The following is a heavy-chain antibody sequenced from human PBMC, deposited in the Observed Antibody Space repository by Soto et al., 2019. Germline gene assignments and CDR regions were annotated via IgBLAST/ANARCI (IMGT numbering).Heavy chain of an antibody. CDR2: INHSGST. CDR3: AGTPSTPESYDILTGYPN. Sequence: PXATRALTCAVYGGSFSGYYWSWMRQPPGKGLEWIGEINHSGSTNYNPSLKSRVTISVDTSKNQFSLKLSSVTAADTAVYYCAGTPSTPESYDILTGYPNWGQGALVTVSS. CDR1: GGSFSGYY. J-gene: IGHJ4*02. D-gene: IGHD3-9*01. V-gene: IGHV4-34*01.